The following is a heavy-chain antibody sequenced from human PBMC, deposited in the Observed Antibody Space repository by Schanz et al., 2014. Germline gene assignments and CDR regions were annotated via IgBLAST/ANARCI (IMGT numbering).Heavy chain of an antibody. V-gene: IGHV1-18*04. D-gene: IGHD3-16*02. Sequence: QLVQSGSEFRKPGASVKVSCKASGYTFTSYGVSWVRQAPVQGLEWMGWISTYTGITNYAQRRPDRVTMTTVTSQSTAYMELRSLRSDDTAVYYCARNVIETGRAFDLWGPGTMVTVS. CDR3: ARNVIETGRAFDL. J-gene: IGHJ3*01. CDR2: ISTYTGIT. CDR1: GYTFTSYG.